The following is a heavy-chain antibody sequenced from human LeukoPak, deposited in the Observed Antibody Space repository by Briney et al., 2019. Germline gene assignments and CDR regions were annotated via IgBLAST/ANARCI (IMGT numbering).Heavy chain of an antibody. Sequence: GGSLRLSCAASGFTFSSYAMSWVRRAPGKGLEWVSAISAGGASTYYADSVKGRFTISRDNSKNTLYLQMNSLRAEDTAVYYCAKNSKGGGGGGAFDIWGQGTIITVSS. CDR1: GFTFSSYA. CDR2: ISAGGAST. CDR3: AKNSKGGGGGGAFDI. J-gene: IGHJ3*02. D-gene: IGHD3-16*01. V-gene: IGHV3-23*01.